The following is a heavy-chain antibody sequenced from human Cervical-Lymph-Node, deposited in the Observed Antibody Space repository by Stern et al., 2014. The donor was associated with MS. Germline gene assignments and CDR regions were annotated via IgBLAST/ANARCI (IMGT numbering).Heavy chain of an antibody. CDR1: GFTFGSYG. CDR2: IGSSSSSSSI. D-gene: IGHD3-3*01. CDR3: ARASRSGYDY. V-gene: IGHV3-48*02. Sequence: EVQLVESGGGLVQPGGSLRVSCAASGFTFGSYGMNWVRQTPGKGLEWLSYIGSSSSSSSIYYADSVKGRFTISRDNAKNSLYLQMNSLRDEDTAVYYCARASRSGYDYWGQGTLVTVSS. J-gene: IGHJ4*02.